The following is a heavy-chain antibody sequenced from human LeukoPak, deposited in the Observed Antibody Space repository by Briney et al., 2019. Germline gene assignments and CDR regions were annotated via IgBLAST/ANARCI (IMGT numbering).Heavy chain of an antibody. CDR3: ARDHEYYYGSGSYYPGGCDY. CDR2: INPWGGST. J-gene: IGHJ4*02. V-gene: IGHV1-46*01. D-gene: IGHD3-10*01. Sequence: ASVKVSCKASGYTFTSYYMHWVRQAPGQGLEWMGIINPWGGSTGYAQKFQGRVTMTRDTSTSTVYMELSSLRSEDTAVYYCARDHEYYYGSGSYYPGGCDYWGQGTLVTVSS. CDR1: GYTFTSYY.